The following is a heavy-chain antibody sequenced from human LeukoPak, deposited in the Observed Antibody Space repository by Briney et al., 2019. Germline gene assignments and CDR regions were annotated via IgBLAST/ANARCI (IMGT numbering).Heavy chain of an antibody. CDR1: GYTFTGYY. D-gene: IGHD4-17*01. V-gene: IGHV1-2*02. J-gene: IGHJ4*02. CDR3: ARYNGDLTGGFDY. Sequence: ASVKVSCKASGYTFTGYYMHWVRRAPGQGLEWMGWINPNSGGTNYAQKFQGRVTMTRDTSTSTVYMELSSLRSEDTAVYYCARYNGDLTGGFDYWGQGTLVTVSS. CDR2: INPNSGGT.